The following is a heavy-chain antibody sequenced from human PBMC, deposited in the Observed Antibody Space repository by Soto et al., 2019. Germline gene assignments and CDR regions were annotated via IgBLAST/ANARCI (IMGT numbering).Heavy chain of an antibody. CDR2: IYYSGST. D-gene: IGHD3-10*01. CDR3: ASGSSTMVRGVILGDWFDP. Sequence: PSETLSLTCTVSGGSISSCGYYWIWIRQHPWKGLEWIGYIYYSGSTYYNPSLKSRVTISVDTSKNQFSLKLSSVTAADTAVYYCASGSSTMVRGVILGDWFDPWGQGTLVTVSS. V-gene: IGHV4-31*03. CDR1: GGSISSCGYY. J-gene: IGHJ5*02.